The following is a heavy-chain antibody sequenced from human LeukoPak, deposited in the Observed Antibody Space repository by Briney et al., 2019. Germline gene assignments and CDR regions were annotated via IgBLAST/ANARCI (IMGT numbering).Heavy chain of an antibody. CDR1: GLTFSNFC. Sequence: AGSLRLSCEASGLTFSNFCMHWVRQAPGKGLEWVAVIWRDATNQYYGDSMKGRFTISRHTFKKTISIQMDSLRAEDAAVYYCAKDGQRGFGYSNSFEHWGQGTLVTVSS. CDR3: AKDGQRGFGYSNSFEH. J-gene: IGHJ4*02. CDR2: IWRDATNQ. D-gene: IGHD4-11*01. V-gene: IGHV3-33*06.